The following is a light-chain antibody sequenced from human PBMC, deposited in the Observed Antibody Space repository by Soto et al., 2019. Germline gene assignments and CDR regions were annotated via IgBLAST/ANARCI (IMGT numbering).Light chain of an antibody. J-gene: IGKJ5*01. V-gene: IGKV1-39*01. CDR1: QNINRY. CDR3: HQSYTVPIT. CDR2: GAS. Sequence: DIQMTQSPSSLSASVGDRVTITCRASQNINRYVSWFQQKPGKAPHLLIFGASNLQSGVPSRFSGSGSGTELTLTITNLQPEDFVTYYCHQSYTVPITFGQGTRLDIK.